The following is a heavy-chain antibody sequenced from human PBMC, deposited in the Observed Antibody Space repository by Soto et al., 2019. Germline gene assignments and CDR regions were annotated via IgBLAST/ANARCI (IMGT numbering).Heavy chain of an antibody. CDR3: ALGPNYDILTGYYSRRAFDI. CDR2: IDPCDSYT. Sequence: GESLKISCKGSGYSFTSYWISWVRQMPGKGLEWMGRIDPCDSYTNYSPSFQGHVTISADKSISTAYLQWSSLKASDTAMYYCALGPNYDILTGYYSRRAFDIWGQGTMVTVSS. CDR1: GYSFTSYW. V-gene: IGHV5-10-1*01. J-gene: IGHJ3*02. D-gene: IGHD3-9*01.